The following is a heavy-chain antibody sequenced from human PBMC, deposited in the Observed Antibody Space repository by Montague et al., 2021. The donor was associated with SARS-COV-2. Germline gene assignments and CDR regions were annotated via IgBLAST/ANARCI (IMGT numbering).Heavy chain of an antibody. CDR2: TYYSGGI. J-gene: IGHJ5*02. CDR1: GGSMSDHY. Sequence: SETLSLTCTVSGGSMSDHYWAWIRQPPGKGLEWLAYTYYSGGINSNASLKSRVSMSVDTSKKQFSLKLTSVTAADTAVYYCARAVSVRRAVNWFDPWGQGTLVTVSS. V-gene: IGHV4-59*11. CDR3: ARAVSVRRAVNWFDP. D-gene: IGHD3-10*01.